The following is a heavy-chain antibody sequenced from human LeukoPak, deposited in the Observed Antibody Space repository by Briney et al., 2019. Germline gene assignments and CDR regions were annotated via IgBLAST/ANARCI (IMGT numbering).Heavy chain of an antibody. Sequence: ASVRVSCKASGYTFTGYYMHWVRQAPGQGLEWMGWINPNSGGTNYAQKFQGRVTMTRDTSISTAYMELSRLRSDDTAVYSCARDPRGYSSGWYSGAFDIWPRDNGHRLF. CDR2: INPNSGGT. V-gene: IGHV1-2*02. CDR3: ARDPRGYSSGWYSGAFDI. CDR1: GYTFTGYY. J-gene: IGHJ3*02. D-gene: IGHD6-19*01.